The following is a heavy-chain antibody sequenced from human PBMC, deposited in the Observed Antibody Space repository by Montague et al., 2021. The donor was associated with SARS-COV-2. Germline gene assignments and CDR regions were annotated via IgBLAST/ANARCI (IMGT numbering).Heavy chain of an antibody. CDR2: ISTSSLYI. CDR3: TLLQEHL. CDR1: GFTFSKYS. Sequence: SLRLSCEAFGFTFSKYSMNWVRQAPGKGLEWVSSISTSSLYIYYAASVKGRFTISRANAKNSLFLQMDSLHQGPIGLPPGTLLQEHLWG. V-gene: IGHV3-21*01. J-gene: IGHJ6*01.